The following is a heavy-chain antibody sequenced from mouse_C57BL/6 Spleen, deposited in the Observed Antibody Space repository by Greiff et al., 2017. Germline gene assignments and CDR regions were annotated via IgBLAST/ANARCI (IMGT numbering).Heavy chain of an antibody. D-gene: IGHD1-1*01. Sequence: QVQLQQPGAELVRPGTSVKLSCKASGYTFTSYWMHWVKQRPGQGLEWIGVIDPSDSYTNYNQKFKGKATLTVDTSSSTAYMQRSSLTSEDSAVYYCARYGNSPMDYWGQGTSVTVSS. CDR2: IDPSDSYT. V-gene: IGHV1-59*01. J-gene: IGHJ4*01. CDR3: ARYGNSPMDY. CDR1: GYTFTSYW.